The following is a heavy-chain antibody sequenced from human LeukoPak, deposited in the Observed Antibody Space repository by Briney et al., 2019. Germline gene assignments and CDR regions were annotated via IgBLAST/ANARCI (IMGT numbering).Heavy chain of an antibody. J-gene: IGHJ4*02. CDR2: IKEDGSEK. CDR3: ARGRFNYDSTGYPSFYY. Sequence: GGSLRLSCAASGVTFSSYWMSWVRQAPGKGLEWVANIKEDGSEKYYVDSVKGRFTISRDNAKNSVYLQMNSLRAEDTAVYYCARGRFNYDSTGYPSFYYWGQGTLVTVSS. CDR1: GVTFSSYW. V-gene: IGHV3-7*01. D-gene: IGHD3-22*01.